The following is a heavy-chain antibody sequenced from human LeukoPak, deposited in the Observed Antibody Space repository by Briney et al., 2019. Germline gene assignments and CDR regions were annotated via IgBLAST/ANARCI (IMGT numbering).Heavy chain of an antibody. CDR1: GGSISSYSFY. D-gene: IGHD3-22*01. J-gene: IGHJ4*02. CDR2: MYYSGGT. V-gene: IGHV4-39*01. Sequence: SETLSLTCTVSGGSISSYSFYWGWIRQPPGRGLEWIGTMYYSGGTYYNPSLKSRLTISADTSKNQFSLKLTSVTAADTAVYYCARQNRDSTAYYDFWGQGTLVTVSS. CDR3: ARQNRDSTAYYDF.